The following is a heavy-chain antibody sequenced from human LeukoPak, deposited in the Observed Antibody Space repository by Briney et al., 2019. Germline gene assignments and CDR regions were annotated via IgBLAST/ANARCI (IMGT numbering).Heavy chain of an antibody. D-gene: IGHD1-26*01. CDR2: IYYSGNT. CDR3: ASDGARGSYFFL. Sequence: PSETLSLTCSVSGGSISSSNYYWGWIRQPPGKGLEWIGSIYYSGNTQYNPSLKSRVTISVDTAKNQFSLKLSSVTAADTAVYYCASDGARGSYFFLWGQGTLVTVSS. V-gene: IGHV4-39*01. J-gene: IGHJ4*02. CDR1: GGSISSSNYY.